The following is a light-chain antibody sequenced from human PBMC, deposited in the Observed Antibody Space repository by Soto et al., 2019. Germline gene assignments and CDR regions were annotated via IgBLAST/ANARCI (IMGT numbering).Light chain of an antibody. CDR1: QSLSYW. V-gene: IGKV1-5*03. Sequence: DIQMTQSPSTLSASVGDTVTITCRASQSLSYWLAWYQQKPGQAPKLLIHKASTLESGVPSRFSGSGSGTEFTITISSLQPDDFATFYCQQYDRFPYTFGQGTKLEIK. J-gene: IGKJ2*01. CDR3: QQYDRFPYT. CDR2: KAS.